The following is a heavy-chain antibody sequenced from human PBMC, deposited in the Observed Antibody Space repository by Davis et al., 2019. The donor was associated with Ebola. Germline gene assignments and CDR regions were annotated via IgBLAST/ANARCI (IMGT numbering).Heavy chain of an antibody. CDR1: GGSFSGYY. CDR3: ARDLTIVP. V-gene: IGHV4-34*01. D-gene: IGHD3-9*01. CDR2: INHSGST. J-gene: IGHJ5*02. Sequence: GSLRLSCAVYGGSFSGYYWSWIRQPPGKGLEWIGEINHSGSTYYNPSLKSRVTISVDKSKNQFSLKLSSVTAADTAVYYCARDLTIVPWGQGTLVTVSS.